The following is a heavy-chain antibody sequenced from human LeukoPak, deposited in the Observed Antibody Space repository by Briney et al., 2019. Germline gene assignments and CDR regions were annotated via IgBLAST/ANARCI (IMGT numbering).Heavy chain of an antibody. CDR3: ARDPGSGYEEHFDY. J-gene: IGHJ4*02. CDR1: GFTFSSYS. CDR2: ISTSSSYI. Sequence: GGSLRLSCTASGFTFSSYSMNWVRQAPGKGLEWVSSISTSSSYIYYADSVKGRFTISRDNARNSLYLQMNSLRAEDTAVYYCARDPGSGYEEHFDYWGQGTLVTVSS. D-gene: IGHD5-12*01. V-gene: IGHV3-21*04.